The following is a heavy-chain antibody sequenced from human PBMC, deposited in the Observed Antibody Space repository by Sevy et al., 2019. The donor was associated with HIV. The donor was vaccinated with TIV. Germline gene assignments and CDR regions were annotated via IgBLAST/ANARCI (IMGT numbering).Heavy chain of an antibody. J-gene: IGHJ4*02. D-gene: IGHD3-10*01. Sequence: GGSLRLSCAASGFVFSSYTMNWVRQSPGKGLEWVSSISSSSRYIFYADSVKGRFTISRDNARNSLYLQMNSLRAEDTAVYYCARDMAYGSGSIVYDYWGQGTPVTVSS. CDR1: GFVFSSYT. V-gene: IGHV3-21*01. CDR2: ISSSSRYI. CDR3: ARDMAYGSGSIVYDY.